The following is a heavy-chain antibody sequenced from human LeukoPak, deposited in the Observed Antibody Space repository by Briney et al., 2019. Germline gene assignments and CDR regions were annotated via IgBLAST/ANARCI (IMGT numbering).Heavy chain of an antibody. CDR2: INTHNGNT. CDR3: ARDYCSSSTCQDGLFEY. CDR1: GYIFSNYG. V-gene: IGHV1-18*01. J-gene: IGHJ4*02. D-gene: IGHD2-2*01. Sequence: ASVKVSFKPSGYIFSNYGLSWARQAPGQGLEWMGWINTHNGNTSYAQTFQGRVTMTTDRSTSTANMELRSLRSDDPAVDYCARDYCSSSTCQDGLFEYWGQGTLVTVSS.